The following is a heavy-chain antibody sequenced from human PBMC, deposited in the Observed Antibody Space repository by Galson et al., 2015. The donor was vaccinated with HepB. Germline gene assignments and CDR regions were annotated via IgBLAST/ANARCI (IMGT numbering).Heavy chain of an antibody. CDR2: ISAYNGNT. CDR3: ARSSLNYVWGSYRYFDY. Sequence: QSGAEVKKPGASVKVSCKASGYTFTSYGISWVRQAPGQGLEWMGWISAYNGNTNYAQKLQGRVTMTTDTSTSTAYMELRSLRSDDTAVYYCARSSLNYVWGSYRYFDYWGQGTLVTVSS. CDR1: GYTFTSYG. D-gene: IGHD3-16*02. J-gene: IGHJ4*02. V-gene: IGHV1-18*01.